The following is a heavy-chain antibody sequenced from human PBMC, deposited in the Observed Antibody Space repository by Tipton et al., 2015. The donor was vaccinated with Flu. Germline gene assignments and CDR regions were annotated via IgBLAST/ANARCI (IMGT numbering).Heavy chain of an antibody. J-gene: IGHJ4*02. Sequence: LRLSCTVSGGSISSSSYYWGWIRQPPGKGLEWIGSIYYSGSTYYNPSLKSRVTISVDTSKNQFSLKLSSVTAADTAVYYCARDLGDSSPGYWGQGALVTVSS. CDR1: GGSISSSSYY. D-gene: IGHD6-13*01. CDR3: ARDLGDSSPGY. CDR2: IYYSGST. V-gene: IGHV4-39*07.